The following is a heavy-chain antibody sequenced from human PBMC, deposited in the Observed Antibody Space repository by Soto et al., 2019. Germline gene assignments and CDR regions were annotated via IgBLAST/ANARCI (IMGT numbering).Heavy chain of an antibody. D-gene: IGHD2-21*02. V-gene: IGHV3-73*01. CDR1: GFTFSSYG. Sequence: PGGSLRLSCAASGFTFSSYGMHWVRQAPGKGLEWVGRIRSKANSYATAYAASVKGRFTISRDDSKNTAYLQMNSLKTEDTAVYYCTRRRKGSDNYYYGMDVWGQGTTVTVSS. CDR2: IRSKANSYAT. J-gene: IGHJ6*02. CDR3: TRRRKGSDNYYYGMDV.